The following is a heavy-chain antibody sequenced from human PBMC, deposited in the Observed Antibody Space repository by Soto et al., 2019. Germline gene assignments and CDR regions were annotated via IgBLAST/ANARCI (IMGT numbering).Heavy chain of an antibody. CDR1: GGSVSSGSYY. J-gene: IGHJ5*02. D-gene: IGHD3-22*01. V-gene: IGHV4-61*01. Sequence: QVQLQESGPGLVKPSETLSLTCTVSGGSVSSGSYYWSWIRQPPGKGLEWIGYIYYSGSTNYNPSLKSRVTISVDTSKNQLSLKVSSVTAAVTSVYYCAREGRRSGYYFLNWFDPWGQGTLVTVSS. CDR3: AREGRRSGYYFLNWFDP. CDR2: IYYSGST.